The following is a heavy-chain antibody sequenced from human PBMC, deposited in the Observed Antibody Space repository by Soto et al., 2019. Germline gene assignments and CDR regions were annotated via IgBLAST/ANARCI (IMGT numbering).Heavy chain of an antibody. D-gene: IGHD6-6*01. CDR1: GGSFSGYY. CDR3: ARYSIAARRGIDY. J-gene: IGHJ4*02. V-gene: IGHV4-34*01. CDR2: IYHSGST. Sequence: PSETLSLSYAVYGGSFSGYYWSWIRQPPGKGLEWIGEIYHSGSTNYNPSLKSRVTISVDRSKNQFSLKLSSVTAADTAVYYCARYSIAARRGIDYWGQGTLVTVSS.